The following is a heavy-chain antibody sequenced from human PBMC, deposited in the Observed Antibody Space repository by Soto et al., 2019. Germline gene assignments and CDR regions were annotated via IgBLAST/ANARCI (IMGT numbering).Heavy chain of an antibody. Sequence: PSETLSLTCSVSGGSMSKFYWSWIRKTAWKGLEWMGRVYATGTIDYNPSLRSRIAMSVDIPKKTFSLRLRSVTAADTGVYYCVRDGSKTLRDCFDPWGQGILVTVS. J-gene: IGHJ5*02. CDR3: VRDGSKTLRDCFDP. D-gene: IGHD4-17*01. CDR2: VYATGTI. CDR1: GGSMSKFY. V-gene: IGHV4-4*07.